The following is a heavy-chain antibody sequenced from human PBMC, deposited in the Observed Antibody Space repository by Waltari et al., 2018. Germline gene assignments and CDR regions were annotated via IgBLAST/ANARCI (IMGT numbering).Heavy chain of an antibody. V-gene: IGHV4-38-2*01. D-gene: IGHD2-8*01. CDR1: GYSISSGYY. J-gene: IGHJ4*02. CDR2: IYHSGST. CDR3: ARLMTVGFDY. Sequence: QVQLQESGPGLVKPSETLSLTCAVSGYSISSGYYWGWIRQPPGKGLEWIGSIYHSGSTYYNPSLKSRVTISVDTSKNQFSLKLSSGTAADTAVYYCARLMTVGFDYWGQGTLVTVSS.